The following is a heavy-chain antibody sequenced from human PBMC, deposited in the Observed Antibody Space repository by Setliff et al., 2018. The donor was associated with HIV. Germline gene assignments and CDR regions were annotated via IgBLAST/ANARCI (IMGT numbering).Heavy chain of an antibody. CDR3: ASWSGYVAFDY. CDR2: IYTSGST. V-gene: IGHV4-61*09. Sequence: SETLSLTCTVSGGSISSGSYYWSWIRQPAGKGLEWIGHIYTSGSTNYNPSLKSRVTISVDTSKSQFSLKMTSVTAADTAVYYCASWSGYVAFDYWGQGTLVTSPQ. J-gene: IGHJ4*02. D-gene: IGHD5-12*01. CDR1: GGSISSGSYY.